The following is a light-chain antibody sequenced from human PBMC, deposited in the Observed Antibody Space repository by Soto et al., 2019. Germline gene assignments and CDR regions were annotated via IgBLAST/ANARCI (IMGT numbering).Light chain of an antibody. CDR2: KAS. V-gene: IGKV1-5*03. CDR3: QKYNSYPWT. Sequence: DIQMTQSPSTLSASVGNRVTITCRASQSISSWLAWYQQKPGKATKLLIYKASSLESGVPSRFSGSGSGTEFTLTISSLQPDDFATYYCQKYNSYPWTFGQGTKVEIK. CDR1: QSISSW. J-gene: IGKJ1*01.